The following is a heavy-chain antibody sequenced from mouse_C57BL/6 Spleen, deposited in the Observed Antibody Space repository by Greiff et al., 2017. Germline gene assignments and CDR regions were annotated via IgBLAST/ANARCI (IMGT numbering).Heavy chain of an antibody. D-gene: IGHD2-3*01. CDR2: INYDGSST. V-gene: IGHV5-16*01. CDR3: TRDSDGYPYAMDY. J-gene: IGHJ4*01. CDR1: GFTFSDYY. Sequence: EVKLMESEGGLVQPGSSMKLSCTASGFTFSDYYMAWVRQVPEKGLEWVANINYDGSSTYYLDTLKSRFIISRDNAKNILYLQMSSLKSEDTATYYCTRDSDGYPYAMDYWGQGTSVTVAS.